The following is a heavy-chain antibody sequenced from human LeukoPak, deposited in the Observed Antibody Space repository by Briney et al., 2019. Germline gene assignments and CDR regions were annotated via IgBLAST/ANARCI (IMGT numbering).Heavy chain of an antibody. CDR1: EFSVGSNY. CDR3: AKGGSVRDLYYFDY. J-gene: IGHJ4*02. D-gene: IGHD3-10*01. CDR2: IYSGGST. Sequence: PGGSLRLSCAASEFSVGSNYMTWVRQAPGKGLEWVSLIYSGGSTYYADSVKGRFTISRDNSKNTLYLQMNSLRAEDTAVYYCAKGGSVRDLYYFDYWGQGTLVTVSS. V-gene: IGHV3-66*01.